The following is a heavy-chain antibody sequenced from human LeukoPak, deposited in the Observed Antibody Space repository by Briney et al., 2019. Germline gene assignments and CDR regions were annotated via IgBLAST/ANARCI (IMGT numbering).Heavy chain of an antibody. CDR3: AKDGRGLWFGEFVAS. V-gene: IGHV3-23*01. J-gene: IGHJ4*02. D-gene: IGHD3-10*01. Sequence: GGSLRLSCAASGFTFNNYVMTWVRQAPGKGLEWVSAISGNGDSTYYTDSVKGRFTISRDNSKNTLYLQMNSLRAEDTAVYYCAKDGRGLWFGEFVASWGQGTLVTVSS. CDR1: GFTFNNYV. CDR2: ISGNGDST.